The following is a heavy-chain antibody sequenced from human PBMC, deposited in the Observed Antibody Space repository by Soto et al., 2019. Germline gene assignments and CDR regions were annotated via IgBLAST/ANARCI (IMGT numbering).Heavy chain of an antibody. CDR2: INHSGST. CDR3: AREFRGDCSSTSCYGGRRNYFDY. CDR1: GGSFSGYY. V-gene: IGHV4-34*01. Sequence: TLSLTCAVYGGSFSGYYWSWIRQPPGKGLEWIGEINHSGSTNYNPSLKSRVTISVDTSKNQFSLKLSSVTAADTAVYYCAREFRGDCSSTSCYGGRRNYFDYWGQGTLVTVSS. J-gene: IGHJ4*02. D-gene: IGHD2-2*01.